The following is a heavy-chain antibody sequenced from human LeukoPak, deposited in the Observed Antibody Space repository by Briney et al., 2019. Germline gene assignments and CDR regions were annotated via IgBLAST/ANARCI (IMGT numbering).Heavy chain of an antibody. V-gene: IGHV1-18*01. CDR3: ARGGYSDY. CDR1: GYPFANFA. J-gene: IGHJ4*02. D-gene: IGHD2-15*01. Sequence: ASVKVSCKTSGYPFANFAISWVRQARGQGLEWVGWISGDKGPTYYAPKLQDRVTMTTDSSTSTAYLELRNLRSDDTAVYYCARGGYSDYWGQGTLVTVSS. CDR2: ISGDKGPT.